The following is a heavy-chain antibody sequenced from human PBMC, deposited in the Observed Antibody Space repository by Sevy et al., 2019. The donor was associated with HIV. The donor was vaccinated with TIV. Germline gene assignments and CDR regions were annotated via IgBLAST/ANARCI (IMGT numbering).Heavy chain of an antibody. D-gene: IGHD5-12*01. V-gene: IGHV3-30*18. CDR3: AKGRDGYKNYFDY. CDR1: GFTFSSYD. Sequence: GGSLRLSCAASGFTFSSYDMHWVRQAPGKGLEWVAVISHDGSNKYYADSVKGRFTISRDNSKNTLYLQMNSLRAEDTAVYYCAKGRDGYKNYFDYWGQGTLVTVSS. CDR2: ISHDGSNK. J-gene: IGHJ4*02.